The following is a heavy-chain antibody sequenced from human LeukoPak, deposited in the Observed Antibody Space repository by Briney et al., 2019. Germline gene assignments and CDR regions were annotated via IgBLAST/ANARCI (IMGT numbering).Heavy chain of an antibody. CDR2: INPSGGRT. J-gene: IGHJ4*02. Sequence: ASVKVSCKASGYTFTSYYMHWVRQAPGQGLEWMGIINPSGGRTSYAQKFQGRVSMTRDMSTSTAYMELRSLRFDDTAVYYCARGSSYGFSMPYWGQGTLVTVSS. CDR1: GYTFTSYY. CDR3: ARGSSYGFSMPY. D-gene: IGHD5-18*01. V-gene: IGHV1-46*01.